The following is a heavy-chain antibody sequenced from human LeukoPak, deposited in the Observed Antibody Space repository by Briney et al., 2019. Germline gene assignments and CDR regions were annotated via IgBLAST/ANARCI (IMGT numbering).Heavy chain of an antibody. CDR2: LKHDGGEK. D-gene: IGHD3/OR15-3a*01. Sequence: GGSLRLSCTASGFTFRSHGMSWLRQAPGKGLEWVTNLKHDGGEKYYMDSVKGRFTISRDNAKNSLYLQMNSLRAEDTAVYYCARGFWTSRDTFDVWGQGTMVTVSS. CDR3: ARGFWTSRDTFDV. CDR1: GFTFRSHG. J-gene: IGHJ3*01. V-gene: IGHV3-7*01.